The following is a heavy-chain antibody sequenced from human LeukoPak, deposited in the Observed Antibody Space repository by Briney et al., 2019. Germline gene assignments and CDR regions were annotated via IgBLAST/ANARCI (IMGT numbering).Heavy chain of an antibody. CDR1: GGSISSGGYS. CDR2: IYHSGST. J-gene: IGHJ6*02. D-gene: IGHD5-18*01. V-gene: IGHV4-30-2*01. Sequence: SETLSLTCAVSGGSISSGGYSWSWIRQPPGEGLEWIGYIYHSGSTYYNPSLKSRVTISVDRSKNQFSLKLSSVTAADTAVYYCARDWAYRSYGMDVWGQGTTVTVSS. CDR3: ARDWAYRSYGMDV.